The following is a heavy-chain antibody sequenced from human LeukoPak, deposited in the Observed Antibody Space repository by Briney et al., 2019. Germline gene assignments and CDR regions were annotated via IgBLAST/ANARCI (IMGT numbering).Heavy chain of an antibody. Sequence: GGSLRLSCAASGFDFCSNWMHWVRHAPGQGLVWVSRIKGDGISTNYADSVKGRFTISRDIAKNTLYLQMNSLRAEDTAVYYCARAARADCTSPTCHSWLAPWGQGTQVTVSS. CDR3: ARAARADCTSPTCHSWLAP. CDR1: GFDFCSNW. CDR2: IKGDGIST. D-gene: IGHD2/OR15-2a*01. V-gene: IGHV3-74*01. J-gene: IGHJ5*02.